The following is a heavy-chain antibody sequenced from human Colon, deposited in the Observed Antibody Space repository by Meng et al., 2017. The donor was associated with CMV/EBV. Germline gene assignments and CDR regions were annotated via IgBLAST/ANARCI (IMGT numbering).Heavy chain of an antibody. CDR3: AKESVRFLGRVNWFDR. Sequence: GESLKISCTASGFTFSSFAMSWVRQSPGKGLVWVSGIRGNGGSTDYADSVKGRFTISRDNSKNTLYLQMNSLRAEDTATYYCAKESVRFLGRVNWFDRWGQGTLVTVSS. J-gene: IGHJ5*02. V-gene: IGHV3-23*01. CDR2: IRGNGGST. D-gene: IGHD3-3*01. CDR1: GFTFSSFA.